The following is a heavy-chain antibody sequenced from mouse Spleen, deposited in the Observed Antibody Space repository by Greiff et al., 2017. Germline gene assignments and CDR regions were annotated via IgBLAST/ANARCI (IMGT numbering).Heavy chain of an antibody. CDR3: ARPYYYGSGYAMDY. V-gene: IGHV1S29*02. CDR2: IYPYNGGT. J-gene: IGHJ4*01. Sequence: VQLQQSGPELVKPGASVKISCKASGYTFTDYNMHWVKQSHGKSLEWIGYIYPYNGGTGYNQKFKSKATLTVDNSSSTAYMELRSLTSEDSAVYYCARPYYYGSGYAMDYWGQGTSVTVSS. D-gene: IGHD1-1*01. CDR1: GYTFTDYN.